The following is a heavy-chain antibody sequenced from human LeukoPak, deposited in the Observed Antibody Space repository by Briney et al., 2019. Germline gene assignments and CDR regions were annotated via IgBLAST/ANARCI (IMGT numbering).Heavy chain of an antibody. CDR3: TRGLQGIDY. Sequence: GGSLRLSCAASGFTFSSHAMDWVRHAPGKGLVWVSRINTDGSSTNYADSVKGRFTISRDNAKNTLYLQMNSLRAEDTAVYYCTRGLQGIDYWGQGILVTVSS. J-gene: IGHJ4*02. D-gene: IGHD4-11*01. V-gene: IGHV3-74*01. CDR2: INTDGSST. CDR1: GFTFSSHA.